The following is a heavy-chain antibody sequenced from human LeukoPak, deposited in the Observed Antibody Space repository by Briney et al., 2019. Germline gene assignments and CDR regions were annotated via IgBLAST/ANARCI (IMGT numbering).Heavy chain of an antibody. CDR1: GFTFSSYS. V-gene: IGHV3-48*04. CDR2: ISSSSSTI. CDR3: ASLPGENNYYHGMDG. Sequence: GSLRLSCAASGFTFSSYSMNWVRQAPGKGLDWVSYISSSSSTIYYADSVKGRFTISRDNAKNSLYLQMNSLRAEDTAVYYCASLPGENNYYHGMDGWGQGTTVTVSS. D-gene: IGHD3-10*01. J-gene: IGHJ6*01.